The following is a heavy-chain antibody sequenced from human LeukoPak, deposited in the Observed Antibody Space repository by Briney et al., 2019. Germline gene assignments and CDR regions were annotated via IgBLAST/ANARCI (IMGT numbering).Heavy chain of an antibody. CDR2: ISSSSSYI. V-gene: IGHV3-21*01. J-gene: IGHJ3*02. CDR3: ARVPPQYDILTGYYWYTFDI. Sequence: GGSLRLSCAASGFTFSSYSMNWVRQAPGKGLEWVSSISSSSSYIYYADSVKGRFTISRDNSKNTLYLQMNSLRAEDTAVYYCARVPPQYDILTGYYWYTFDIWGQGTMVTVSS. CDR1: GFTFSSYS. D-gene: IGHD3-9*01.